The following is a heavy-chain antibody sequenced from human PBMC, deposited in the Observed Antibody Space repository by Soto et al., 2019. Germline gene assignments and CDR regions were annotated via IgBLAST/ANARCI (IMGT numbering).Heavy chain of an antibody. V-gene: IGHV3-30*03. CDR2: ISYDGSNR. CDR1: GFPFTTYG. Sequence: QVQLVESGGGVVQPGRSLRLSCAASGFPFTTYGMHWVREGPGKGLEWVAVISYDGSNRYYADSVKGRFTISRDNSKNTLYLQMNDLRPEDTALYDCVGGQYYFDYRGQVTLVTVSS. CDR3: VGGQYYFDY. J-gene: IGHJ4*02. D-gene: IGHD3-10*01.